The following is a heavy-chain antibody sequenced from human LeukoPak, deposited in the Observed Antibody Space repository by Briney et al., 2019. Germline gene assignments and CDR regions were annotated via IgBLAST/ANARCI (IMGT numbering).Heavy chain of an antibody. V-gene: IGHV3-23*01. CDR3: AQDQFGRHAFWSGYFFH. CDR1: GFTFSSYA. Sequence: PGGALRLSCAASGFTFSSYAMSWVRQAPGKGLEWVSAISGSGGSTYYADSVKGRFTISRDNSTNTLYLQMKSLRAEDTPVYYSAQDQFGRHAFWSGYFFHWGQGTLVTVSS. CDR2: ISGSGGST. D-gene: IGHD3-3*01. J-gene: IGHJ4*02.